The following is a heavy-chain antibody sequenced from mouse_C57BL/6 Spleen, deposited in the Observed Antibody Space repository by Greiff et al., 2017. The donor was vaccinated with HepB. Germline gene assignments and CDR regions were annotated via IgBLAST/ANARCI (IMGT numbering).Heavy chain of an antibody. CDR3: AIPRQLRSYFDY. V-gene: IGHV1-74*01. D-gene: IGHD3-2*02. CDR1: GYTFTSYW. CDR2: IHPSDSDT. Sequence: QVQLQQPGAELVKPGASVKVSCKASGYTFTSYWMHWVKQRPGQGLEWIGRIHPSDSDTNYNQKFKGKATLTVDKSSSTAYMQLSSRTSEDSAVYYCAIPRQLRSYFDYWGQGTTLTVSS. J-gene: IGHJ2*01.